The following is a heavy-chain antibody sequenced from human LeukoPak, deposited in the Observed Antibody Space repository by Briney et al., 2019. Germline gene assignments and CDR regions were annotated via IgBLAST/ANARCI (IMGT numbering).Heavy chain of an antibody. Sequence: PSETLSLTCTVSGGSISSYYWSWIRQPPGKGLEWIGYIYYSGSTNYNPSLKSRVTISVDTSKNQFSLKLSPVTAADTAVYYCARAGCSGGSCYRGYYYYYMDVWGKGTTVTVSS. CDR1: GGSISSYY. CDR3: ARAGCSGGSCYRGYYYYYMDV. CDR2: IYYSGST. J-gene: IGHJ6*03. V-gene: IGHV4-59*01. D-gene: IGHD2-15*01.